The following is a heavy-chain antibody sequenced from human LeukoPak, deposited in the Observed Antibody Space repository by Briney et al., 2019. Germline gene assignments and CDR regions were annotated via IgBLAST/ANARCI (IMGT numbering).Heavy chain of an antibody. CDR3: ARDLEVRGVSYSFDY. CDR2: INPNTGGT. Sequence: ASVTVSFKPSGYSFTGYYMHWVRQAPGQGLEWMGWINPNTGGTNFAQKFQDRVTMTRDTSISTAYMELSRLRSDDTAVYYCARDLEVRGVSYSFDYWGQGTLVTVSS. V-gene: IGHV1-2*02. D-gene: IGHD3-10*01. J-gene: IGHJ4*02. CDR1: GYSFTGYY.